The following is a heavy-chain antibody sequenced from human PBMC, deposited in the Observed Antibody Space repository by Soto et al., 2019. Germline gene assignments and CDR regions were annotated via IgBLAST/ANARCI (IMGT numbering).Heavy chain of an antibody. J-gene: IGHJ4*02. Sequence: EVHLLESGGGLVQPGGSLRISCAASGFAFSNYAMTWVRQAPGKGLEWVSDISDGAGATHYADSVKGRLTISRDDSKNTLYLQLDRLTAEDAAVYYCAKGRTFFDFWGQGTLVSVSS. V-gene: IGHV3-23*01. CDR1: GFAFSNYA. CDR3: AKGRTFFDF. CDR2: ISDGAGAT. D-gene: IGHD3-16*01.